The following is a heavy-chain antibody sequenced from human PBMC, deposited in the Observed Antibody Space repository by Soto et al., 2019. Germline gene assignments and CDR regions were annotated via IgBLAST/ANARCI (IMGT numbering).Heavy chain of an antibody. Sequence: SETLSLTCTVSGGSISSYYWSWIRQPPGKGLEWIGYIYYSGSTNYHPSLKSRVTISVDTSKNQFSLKLSSVTAADTAVYYCAREGWGTGMDVWGQGTTVTVSS. CDR2: IYYSGST. CDR3: AREGWGTGMDV. J-gene: IGHJ6*02. V-gene: IGHV4-59*01. CDR1: GGSISSYY. D-gene: IGHD3-16*01.